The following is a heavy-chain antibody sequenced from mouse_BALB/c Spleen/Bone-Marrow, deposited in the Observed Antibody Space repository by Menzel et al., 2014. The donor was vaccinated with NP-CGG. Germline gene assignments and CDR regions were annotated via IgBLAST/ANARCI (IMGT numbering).Heavy chain of an antibody. J-gene: IGHJ4*01. D-gene: IGHD2-14*01. V-gene: IGHV2-9*02. CDR1: RFSLTIYG. Sequence: VHLVESGPGLVAPSQSLSITCTVSRFSLTIYGVHWVRQPPGKGLEWLGVSWAGGSTSYNSALMSRLTISKDISKSQVFLKMNSLQTDDTAMYYCAREGYDHAMDYWGQGTSATVSS. CDR3: AREGYDHAMDY. CDR2: SWAGGST.